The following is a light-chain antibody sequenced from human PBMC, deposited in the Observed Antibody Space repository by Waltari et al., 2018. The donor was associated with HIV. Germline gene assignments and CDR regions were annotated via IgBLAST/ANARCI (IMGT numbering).Light chain of an antibody. CDR2: NNN. CDR3: AAWDDSLNGVV. CDR1: SSNIGSNT. Sequence: QSVLTQPPSASGTPGQRVTISCSGSSSNIGSNTVSWYRQLPGTAHKLLMYNNNQGPAGVPDRFSGSKSGTSASLAISGLQSEDEANYYCAAWDDSLNGVVFGGGTKLTVL. J-gene: IGLJ2*01. V-gene: IGLV1-44*01.